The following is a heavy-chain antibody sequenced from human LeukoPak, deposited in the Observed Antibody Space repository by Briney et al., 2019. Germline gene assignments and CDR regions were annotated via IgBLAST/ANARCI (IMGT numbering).Heavy chain of an antibody. D-gene: IGHD2/OR15-2a*01. V-gene: IGHV4-61*01. Sequence: SETLSLTCTVSGGSISSGSYYWSWIRQPPGKGLEWIGYIYYSGGTNYNPSLKSRVTISVDTSKNQFSLKLSSVTAADTAVYYCARDVKGIYYMDVWGKGTTVTVSS. CDR2: IYYSGGT. J-gene: IGHJ6*03. CDR3: ARDVKGIYYMDV. CDR1: GGSISSGSYY.